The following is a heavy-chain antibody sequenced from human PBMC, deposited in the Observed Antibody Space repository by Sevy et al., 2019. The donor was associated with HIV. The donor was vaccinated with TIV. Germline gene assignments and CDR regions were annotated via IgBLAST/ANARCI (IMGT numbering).Heavy chain of an antibody. CDR3: AKGNSGSFDY. CDR2: IKQDESEK. J-gene: IGHJ4*02. D-gene: IGHD3-22*01. Sequence: GVCLRLSCAASGFSFSTYWMHWVRQAPGKGLEWVANIKQDESEKYYVASVKGRFTISRDNAKNSVYLEMNSLRPEDTAIYYCAKGNSGSFDYWGQGTLVTVSS. CDR1: GFSFSTYW. V-gene: IGHV3-7*01.